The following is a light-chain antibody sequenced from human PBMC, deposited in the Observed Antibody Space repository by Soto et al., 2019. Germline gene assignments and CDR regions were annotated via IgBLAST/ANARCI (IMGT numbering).Light chain of an antibody. CDR1: QSIANY. V-gene: IGKV1-39*01. CDR2: AAS. J-gene: IGKJ2*01. CDR3: QQSHSNPRA. Sequence: DVQMTQSPSSLSASVGDRVTITCRASQSIANYLNWYQQKRGKAPKLLIYAASTLQSGVPSRFSGSGSGTDFTLTISSLQPEDFGTYYCQQSHSNPRAFGQGTKLEIK.